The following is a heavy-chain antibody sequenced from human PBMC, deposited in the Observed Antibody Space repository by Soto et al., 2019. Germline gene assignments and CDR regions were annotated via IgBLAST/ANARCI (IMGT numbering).Heavy chain of an antibody. D-gene: IGHD4-17*01. CDR3: ASWTTVTTERFPAFDI. CDR2: IYYSGST. J-gene: IGHJ3*02. V-gene: IGHV4-59*01. CDR1: SGSISSYY. Sequence: SETLSLTCPVASGSISSYYWSWIVHPPFKGLEWIGYIYYSGSTNYNPSLKSRVTISVDTSKNQFSLKLSSVTAADTAVYYCASWTTVTTERFPAFDIWGQGTMVTVSS.